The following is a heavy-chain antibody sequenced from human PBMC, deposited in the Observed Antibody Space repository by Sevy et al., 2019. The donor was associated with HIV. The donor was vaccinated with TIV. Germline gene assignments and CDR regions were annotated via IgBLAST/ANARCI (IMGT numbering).Heavy chain of an antibody. Sequence: GGSLRLSCAASGFTFSNAWMNWVRQAPGKGLEWVGRIKSKTDGGTTDYAAPVKGRFTIPRDDYLQMNSLKTEDTAVYYCTTDGGGYNYGYSFDYWGQGTLVTVSS. V-gene: IGHV3-15*07. CDR1: GFTFSNAW. J-gene: IGHJ4*02. D-gene: IGHD5-18*01. CDR3: TTDGGGYNYGYSFDY. CDR2: IKSKTDGGTT.